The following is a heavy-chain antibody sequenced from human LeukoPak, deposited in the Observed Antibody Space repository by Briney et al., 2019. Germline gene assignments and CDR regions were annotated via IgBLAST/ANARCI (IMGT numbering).Heavy chain of an antibody. CDR2: ISGSSTHT. J-gene: IGHJ4*02. CDR3: ATPGLLGYCSSAICAPPGY. D-gene: IGHD2-2*01. CDR1: GFTFSDYY. Sequence: GGSLRFSCAASGFTFSDYYMSWIRQAPGKGLEWVSYISGSSTHTNYADSVKGRFTISRDNAKKSLYLQMNSLRAEDTAVYYCATPGLLGYCSSAICAPPGYWGQGTLVTVSS. V-gene: IGHV3-11*03.